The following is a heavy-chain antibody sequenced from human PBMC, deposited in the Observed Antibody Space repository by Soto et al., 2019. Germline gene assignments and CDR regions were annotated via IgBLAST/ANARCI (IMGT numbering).Heavy chain of an antibody. V-gene: IGHV1-8*01. CDR3: ARGLESLIRRPGFLNYYYMDV. Sequence: GASVKVSCKASGYTFTSYDINWVRQATGQGLEWMGWMNPNSGNTGYAQKFQGRVTMTRNTSISTAYMELSSLRSEDTAVYYCARGLESLIRRPGFLNYYYMDVWGKGTTVTVSS. CDR2: MNPNSGNT. D-gene: IGHD3-3*01. CDR1: GYTFTSYD. J-gene: IGHJ6*03.